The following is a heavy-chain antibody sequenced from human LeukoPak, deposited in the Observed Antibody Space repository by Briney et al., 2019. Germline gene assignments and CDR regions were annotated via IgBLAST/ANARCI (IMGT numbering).Heavy chain of an antibody. V-gene: IGHV4-59*01. CDR1: GGSISSYY. D-gene: IGHD3-16*02. Sequence: SETLSLTCTVSGGSISSYYWSWVRQPPGKGLEWIGYIYYSGSTNYNPSLKSRVTISVDTSKNQFSLKLSSVTAADTAVYYCARVGAGELSSNAFDYWGQGTLVTVSS. CDR2: IYYSGST. J-gene: IGHJ4*02. CDR3: ARVGAGELSSNAFDY.